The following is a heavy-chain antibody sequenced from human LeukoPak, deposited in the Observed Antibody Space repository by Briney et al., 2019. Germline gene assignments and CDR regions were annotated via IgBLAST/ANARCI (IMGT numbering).Heavy chain of an antibody. CDR3: ARGSRRPYPGAFDI. V-gene: IGHV3-48*03. CDR1: GFTFSSYE. D-gene: IGHD6-6*01. CDR2: ISSSGSTI. J-gene: IGHJ3*02. Sequence: PGGSLRLSCAASGFTFSSYEMNWVRQAPGKGLEWVSYISSSGSTIYYADSVKGRFTISRGNAKNSLYLQMNSLRAEDTAVYYCARGSRRPYPGAFDIWGQGTMVTVSS.